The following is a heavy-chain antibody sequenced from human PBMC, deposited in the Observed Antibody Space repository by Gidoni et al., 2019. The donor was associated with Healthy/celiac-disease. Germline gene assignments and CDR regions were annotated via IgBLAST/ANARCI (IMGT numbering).Heavy chain of an antibody. V-gene: IGHV3-74*01. Sequence: EVQLVESGGGLVQPGGYLRLSCAASGFTSSSYWMHWVRQAPGKGLVLVSRINSDGSSTSYADAVKGRFTISRDNAKNTLYLQMNSLRAEDTAVYYCARLIQGSSDYWGQGTLVTVSS. J-gene: IGHJ4*02. CDR1: GFTSSSYW. CDR2: INSDGSST. CDR3: ARLIQGSSDY. D-gene: IGHD6-6*01.